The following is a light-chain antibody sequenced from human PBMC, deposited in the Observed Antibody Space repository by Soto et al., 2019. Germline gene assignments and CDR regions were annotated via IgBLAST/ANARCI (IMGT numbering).Light chain of an antibody. J-gene: IGKJ4*01. Sequence: DIQMTQSPSSLSASVGDRVTITCQASQDINKYLNWYQQKPGKAPKLLIYDASSLESGVPSRFSGSGSGTDFTFTISSLQPDDIASYYCQQYEDLPLTFGGGTKVAI. CDR3: QQYEDLPLT. CDR1: QDINKY. CDR2: DAS. V-gene: IGKV1-33*01.